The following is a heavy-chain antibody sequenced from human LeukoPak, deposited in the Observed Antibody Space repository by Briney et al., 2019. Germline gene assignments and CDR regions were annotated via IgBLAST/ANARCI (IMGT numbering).Heavy chain of an antibody. CDR2: INHSGST. J-gene: IGHJ4*02. CDR3: ARATVTTYRRRSKYYFDY. Sequence: SETLSLTCAVYGGSFSGYYRSWIRQPPGKGLEWIGEINHSGSTNYNPSLKSRVTISVDTSKNQFSLKLSSVTAADTAVYYCARATVTTYRRRSKYYFDYWGQGTLVTVSS. CDR1: GGSFSGYY. V-gene: IGHV4-34*01. D-gene: IGHD4-17*01.